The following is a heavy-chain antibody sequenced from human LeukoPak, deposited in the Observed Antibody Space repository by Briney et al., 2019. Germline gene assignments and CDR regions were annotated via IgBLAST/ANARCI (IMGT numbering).Heavy chain of an antibody. D-gene: IGHD3-9*01. CDR3: ARDRVPRSRVLRYFDWSDYGMDV. CDR1: GGSVSSGSYY. J-gene: IGHJ6*02. Sequence: SETLSLTCTVSGGSVSSGSYYWSWIRQPPGKGLEWVGYIYYSGSTNYNPSLKSRVTISVDTSKNQFSLKLSSVTAADTVVYYCARDRVPRSRVLRYFDWSDYGMDVWGQGTTVTVSS. V-gene: IGHV4-61*01. CDR2: IYYSGST.